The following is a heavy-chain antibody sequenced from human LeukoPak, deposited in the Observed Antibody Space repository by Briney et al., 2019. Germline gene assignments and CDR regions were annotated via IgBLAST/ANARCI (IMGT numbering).Heavy chain of an antibody. CDR2: TSSSGSTT. J-gene: IGHJ4*02. Sequence: GGSLRLSCAASGFTFSSYEMNWVRQAPGKGLEWVSYTSSSGSTTYYADSVKGRFIISRDNAKNSLYLQMNSLRAEDTAVYYCARRYCSSTSSTLDFWGQGALVTVSS. CDR3: ARRYCSSTSSTLDF. CDR1: GFTFSSYE. V-gene: IGHV3-48*03. D-gene: IGHD2-2*01.